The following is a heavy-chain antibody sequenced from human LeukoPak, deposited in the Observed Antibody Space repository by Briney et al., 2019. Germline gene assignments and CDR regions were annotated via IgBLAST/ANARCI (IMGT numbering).Heavy chain of an antibody. CDR1: GGSISSYY. Sequence: SETLSLTCTVSGGSISSYYWSWIRQPPGKGLEWIAYISDIGSINYNPSLKSRVTISLDTSKNQFSLKLSSVTAADTAVYYCARVPVVPATLYYYYGMDVWGQGTTVTVSS. CDR3: ARVPVVPATLYYYYGMDV. V-gene: IGHV4-59*08. D-gene: IGHD2-2*01. CDR2: ISDIGSI. J-gene: IGHJ6*02.